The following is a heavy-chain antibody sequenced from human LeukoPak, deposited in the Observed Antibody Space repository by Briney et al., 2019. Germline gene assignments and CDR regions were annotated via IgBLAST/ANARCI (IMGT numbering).Heavy chain of an antibody. CDR3: TRFSSVGALGDV. CDR1: GFTFSGSA. J-gene: IGHJ6*04. V-gene: IGHV3-73*01. CDR2: IRSKANSYAT. D-gene: IGHD1-26*01. Sequence: GGSLRLSCAASGFTFSGSAMHWVRQASGKGLEWVGRIRSKANSYATAYAASAKGRFTISRDDSKNTAYLQMNSLKTEDTAVYYCTRFSSVGALGDVWGKGTTVTVSS.